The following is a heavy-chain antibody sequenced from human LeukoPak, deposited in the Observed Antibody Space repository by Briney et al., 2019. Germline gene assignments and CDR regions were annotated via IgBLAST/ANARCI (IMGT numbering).Heavy chain of an antibody. J-gene: IGHJ4*02. Sequence: ASVKDSCKASGYTFTSYGINWMRQAPRQGLEWMGWISAYNGNTKYAQKLQGRVTMTTDTSTSTAYMELRSLRSDDTAVYYCARDQDYYDSSGYDYWGQGTLVTVSS. CDR3: ARDQDYYDSSGYDY. CDR2: ISAYNGNT. D-gene: IGHD3-22*01. CDR1: GYTFTSYG. V-gene: IGHV1-18*01.